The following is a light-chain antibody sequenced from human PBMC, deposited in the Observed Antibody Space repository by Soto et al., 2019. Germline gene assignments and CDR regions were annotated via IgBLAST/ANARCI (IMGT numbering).Light chain of an antibody. CDR1: QSVSSSY. Sequence: ESVLTQSPGTLSLSPGETATLSCRASQSVSSSYLAWYQQKAGQVPRLLIYGASSRATGIPDRFSGSGSGTDFTLTISRLEPEDFAVYYCQQYGSSPMWTFGQGTKVEIK. CDR2: GAS. V-gene: IGKV3-20*01. J-gene: IGKJ1*01. CDR3: QQYGSSPMWT.